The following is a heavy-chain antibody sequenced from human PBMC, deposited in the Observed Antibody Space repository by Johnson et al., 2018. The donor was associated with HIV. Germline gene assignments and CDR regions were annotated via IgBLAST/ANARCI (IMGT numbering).Heavy chain of an antibody. CDR2: INWNGGRT. J-gene: IGHJ3*01. V-gene: IGHV3-20*04. CDR3: ARRDSGILSFDL. Sequence: VQLVESGGGLVQPWGSLRLSCAASGFTVSSNYMSWVRQSPGKGLEWVSGINWNGGRTGYADSVKGRCTISRDNDKSSVYMQMNNLRAEDTAFYYCARRDSGILSFDLWGQGTMFTVSS. D-gene: IGHD1-26*01. CDR1: GFTVSSNY.